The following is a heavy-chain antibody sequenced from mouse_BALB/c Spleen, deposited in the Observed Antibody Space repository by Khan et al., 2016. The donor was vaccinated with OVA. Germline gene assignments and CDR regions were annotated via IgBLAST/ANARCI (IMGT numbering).Heavy chain of an antibody. D-gene: IGHD2-14*01. CDR2: INPRNGYT. V-gene: IGHV1-4*01. Sequence: VQLQESGAELARPGASVKMSCKASGYTFTSYTIPWIKLRTGQGLEWIGYINPRNGYTNYNQKFKDKATLTADKSSTTAYMQLSSLTSEDSVVYTVVRGGTDDRNDVWFAYWGQGTLVTVS. CDR3: VRGGTDDRNDVWFAY. J-gene: IGHJ3*01. CDR1: GYTFTSYT.